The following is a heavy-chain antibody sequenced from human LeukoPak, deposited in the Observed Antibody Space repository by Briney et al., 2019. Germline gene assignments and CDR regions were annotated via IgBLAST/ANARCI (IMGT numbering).Heavy chain of an antibody. V-gene: IGHV4-39*02. D-gene: IGHD3-3*01. Sequence: SETLSLTCIVSGGSTSGGNYYWGWIRRPPGKGLEWIGGISASGNTYYNPSLKSRITISIDTSKNHFSLKLSSVTAADTAVYYCARLGAGPTYYDFWSGYSSFYFDYWGQGTLVTVSS. CDR1: GGSTSGGNYY. CDR2: ISASGNT. CDR3: ARLGAGPTYYDFWSGYSSFYFDY. J-gene: IGHJ4*02.